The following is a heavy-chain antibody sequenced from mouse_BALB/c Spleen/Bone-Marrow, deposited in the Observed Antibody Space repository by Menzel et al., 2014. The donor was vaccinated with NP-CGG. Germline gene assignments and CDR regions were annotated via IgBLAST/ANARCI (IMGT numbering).Heavy chain of an antibody. CDR1: GYTFTDYW. V-gene: IGHV1-69*01. Sequence: VKLVESGAELVMPGASVKMSCKASGYTFTDYWMHWVKQRPGQGLGWIGAIDTSDSYTSYNQKFKGKATLTVDESSSTAYMQLSSLTSEDSAVYYCAREDYGYGAMDYWGQGTSVTVSS. CDR2: IDTSDSYT. CDR3: AREDYGYGAMDY. D-gene: IGHD2-2*01. J-gene: IGHJ4*01.